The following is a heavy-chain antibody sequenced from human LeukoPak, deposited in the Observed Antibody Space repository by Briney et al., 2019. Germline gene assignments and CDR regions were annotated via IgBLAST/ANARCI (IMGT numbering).Heavy chain of an antibody. D-gene: IGHD3-22*01. V-gene: IGHV4-39*07. J-gene: IGHJ5*02. CDR3: VRLEKYYNDSDGYNNWFDP. CDR2: IYHSGST. CDR1: GGSISSSSYY. Sequence: SETLSLTCTVSGGSISSSSYYWGWIRQPPGKGLEWLGEIYHSGSTNYNPSLKSRVIISVDKSKNQFSLKLGSVTAADTAVYYCVRLEKYYNDSDGYNNWFDPWGQGTLVTVSS.